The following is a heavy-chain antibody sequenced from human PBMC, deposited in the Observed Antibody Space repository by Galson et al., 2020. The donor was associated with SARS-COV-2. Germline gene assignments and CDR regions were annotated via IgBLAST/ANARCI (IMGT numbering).Heavy chain of an antibody. CDR1: GFTFSNAW. D-gene: IGHD1-26*01. J-gene: IGHJ4*02. CDR2: IKSKTDGGTT. Sequence: GESLKISCAASGFTFSNAWMSWVRQAPGKGLEWVGRIKSKTDGGTTDYAAPVKGRFTISRDDSKNTLYLQMNSLKTEDTAVYYCHIYIPSYYGFDYWGQGTLVTVSS. CDR3: HIYIPSYYGFDY. V-gene: IGHV3-15*01.